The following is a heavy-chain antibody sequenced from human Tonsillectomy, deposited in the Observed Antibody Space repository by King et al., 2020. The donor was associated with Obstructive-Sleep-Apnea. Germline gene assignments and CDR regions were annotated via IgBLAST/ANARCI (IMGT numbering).Heavy chain of an antibody. J-gene: IGHJ4*02. Sequence: EVQLVESGGGLVKPGGSLRLSCAASGLTFSNAWMNWVRQAPGKGLEWVGRIKSKTDGGTTDYAAPVKGRFTISRDDSKNTMNLQMNSLNTEDTAVYYCTLTGGHWGNDYWGQGTLVTVSS. CDR1: GLTFSNAW. D-gene: IGHD7-27*01. V-gene: IGHV3-15*01. CDR2: IKSKTDGGTT. CDR3: TLTGGHWGNDY.